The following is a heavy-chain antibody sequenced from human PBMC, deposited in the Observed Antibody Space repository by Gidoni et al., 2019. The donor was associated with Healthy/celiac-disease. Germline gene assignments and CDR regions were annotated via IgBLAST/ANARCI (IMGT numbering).Heavy chain of an antibody. Sequence: QVQLVHAGAEVKKPGSSVKFSCKASGGTFSIYAISWVRQAPGQGLEWMGGIIPIFGTANDAQKFQGRVTITADESTSTAYMELSSLRSEDTAVYYCARERDYYDSSGYPIKDAFDIWGQGTMVTVSS. CDR2: IIPIFGTA. D-gene: IGHD3-22*01. CDR3: ARERDYYDSSGYPIKDAFDI. J-gene: IGHJ3*02. CDR1: GGTFSIYA. V-gene: IGHV1-69*01.